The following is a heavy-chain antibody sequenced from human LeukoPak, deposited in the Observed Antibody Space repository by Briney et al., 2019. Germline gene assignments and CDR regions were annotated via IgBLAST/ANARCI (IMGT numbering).Heavy chain of an antibody. V-gene: IGHV1-69*04. CDR2: IIPILDIA. J-gene: IGHJ6*02. CDR1: GGTFSTYA. CDR3: ARGFDYYDSSGYHPPDV. Sequence: SVKVSCKASGGTFSTYAISWVRQAPGQGLEWMGRIIPILDIANYAQKFQGRVTIIADESTSTAYMELSSLRSEDTAVYYCARGFDYYDSSGYHPPDVWGQGTTVTVSS. D-gene: IGHD3-22*01.